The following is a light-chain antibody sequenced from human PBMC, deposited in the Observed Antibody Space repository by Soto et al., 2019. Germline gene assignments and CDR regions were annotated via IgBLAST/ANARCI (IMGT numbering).Light chain of an antibody. J-gene: IGKJ1*01. V-gene: IGKV3-15*01. CDR3: QQYDKWPRT. CDR2: GAS. Sequence: IVLTQSPATLSVSPGERATLSCRASQSVSSNLAWYQQKPGQAPRLLIYGASTRATGIPARFSGSGSGTEFTLTISSLQSEDFAVYHCQQYDKWPRTFGQGTKVDIK. CDR1: QSVSSN.